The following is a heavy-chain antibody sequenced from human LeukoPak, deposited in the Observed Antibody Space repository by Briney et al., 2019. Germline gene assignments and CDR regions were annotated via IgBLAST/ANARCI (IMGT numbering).Heavy chain of an antibody. Sequence: GGSLRLSCVGSGFTFSNYAMSWVRQAPGKGLEWVSAIRGSGVGTYYTDSVEGRITISRDNSKNTLYLQMNSLRAEDTALYYCAKVQDFYASGSFDSWGQGTLVTVSS. J-gene: IGHJ5*01. CDR1: GFTFSNYA. CDR3: AKVQDFYASGSFDS. D-gene: IGHD3-10*01. V-gene: IGHV3-23*01. CDR2: IRGSGVGT.